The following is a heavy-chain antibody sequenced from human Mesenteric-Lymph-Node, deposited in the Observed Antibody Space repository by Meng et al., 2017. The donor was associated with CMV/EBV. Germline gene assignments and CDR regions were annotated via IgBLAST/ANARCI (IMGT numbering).Heavy chain of an antibody. Sequence: CKASGYTCTSYGVSWVRQAPGQGLEWMGWINTYNADTNYAPNLQGRVTMTTDTSTSTAYLELRSLRSDDTAVYYCARDYSSSWYDYWGQGTLVTVSS. CDR1: GYTCTSYG. V-gene: IGHV1-18*04. J-gene: IGHJ4*02. CDR2: INTYNADT. D-gene: IGHD6-13*01. CDR3: ARDYSSSWYDY.